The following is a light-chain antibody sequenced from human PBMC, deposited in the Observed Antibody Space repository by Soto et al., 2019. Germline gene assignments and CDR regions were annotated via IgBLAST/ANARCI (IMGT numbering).Light chain of an antibody. CDR2: DVS. CDR3: SSYASSSTYV. V-gene: IGLV2-14*01. CDR1: SSDVGGYNY. J-gene: IGLJ1*01. Sequence: QSVLTQPASVSGSPGQSMTISSTGTSSDVGGYNYVSWYQQHPGKAPKLMIYDVSNRPSGVSNRFSGSKSGNTASLTISGLQAEDEADYYCSSYASSSTYVFGTGTKLTVL.